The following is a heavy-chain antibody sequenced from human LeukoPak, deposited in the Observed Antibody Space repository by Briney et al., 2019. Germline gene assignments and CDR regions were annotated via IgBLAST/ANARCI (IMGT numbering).Heavy chain of an antibody. Sequence: GASVKVSCKASGGTFSGYAISWVRQAPGQGLEWMGGIIPIFGTANYAQKFQGRVTITTDESTSTAYMELSSLRSEDTAVYYCAKGGLRFFPLVDPWGQGTLVTVSS. CDR2: IIPIFGTA. D-gene: IGHD3-3*01. CDR3: AKGGLRFFPLVDP. CDR1: GGTFSGYA. J-gene: IGHJ5*02. V-gene: IGHV1-69*05.